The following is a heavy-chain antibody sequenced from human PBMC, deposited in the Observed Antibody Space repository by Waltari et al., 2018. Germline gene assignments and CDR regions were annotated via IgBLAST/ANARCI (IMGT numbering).Heavy chain of an antibody. CDR3: ARLPAIAWFDY. V-gene: IGHV5-51*01. D-gene: IGHD2-2*02. CDR1: AYRLTTYR. CDR2: IYPGDSDT. J-gene: IGHJ4*02. Sequence: EVQLVQSGAEVNKPGESLKISCNGSAYRLTTYRVACGVQMPGKRRDCAGGAGRGWGRQMPGKGLEWMGIIYPGDSDTRYSPSFQGQVTISADKSISTAYLQWSSLKASDTAMYYCARLPAIAWFDYWGQGTLVTVSS.